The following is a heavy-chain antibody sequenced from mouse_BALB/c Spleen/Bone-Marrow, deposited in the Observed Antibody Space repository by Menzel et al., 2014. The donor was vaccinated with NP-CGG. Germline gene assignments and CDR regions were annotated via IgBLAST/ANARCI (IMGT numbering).Heavy chain of an antibody. CDR3: ARDENYYGNYGTMDY. CDR1: GFSLTSYG. CDR2: IWAGGST. Sequence: VQLQQSGPGLVAPSQSLSITCTVSGFSLTSYGVHWVRQPPGEGLEWLGVIWAGGSTNYNSALMSRLRISKDSSKSQVFSKMNSLQTDDTAMYECARDENYYGNYGTMDYWGQGTSVTVSS. J-gene: IGHJ4*01. V-gene: IGHV2-9*02. D-gene: IGHD2-1*01.